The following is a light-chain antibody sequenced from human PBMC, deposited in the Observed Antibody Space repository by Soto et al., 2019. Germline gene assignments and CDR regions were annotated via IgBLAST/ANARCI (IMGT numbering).Light chain of an antibody. Sequence: ENVLTQSPGTLTLSPGERATLSCRASQSVSSSYLAWYQQKPGQAPRLLIYGVSSVATSIPHRFSGSGSGTDFTLTIRRLEPEDFAVYYCQQYGSPSGTFGQGTKLEIK. CDR2: GVS. CDR3: QQYGSPSGT. V-gene: IGKV3-20*01. CDR1: QSVSSSY. J-gene: IGKJ1*01.